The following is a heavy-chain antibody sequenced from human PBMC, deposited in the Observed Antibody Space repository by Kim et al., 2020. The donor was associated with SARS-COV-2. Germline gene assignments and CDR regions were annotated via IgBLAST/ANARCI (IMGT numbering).Heavy chain of an antibody. D-gene: IGHD1-26*01. Sequence: SETLSLTCTVSGYSISSGYYWGWIRQPPGKGLEWIGNIYHSGTTYYNPSLKSRVTMSVDTSKNQFSLKLSSVTAADTAVYYCAGGGGSFFPLDYWGQGTL. CDR3: AGGGGSFFPLDY. CDR2: IYHSGTT. J-gene: IGHJ4*02. V-gene: IGHV4-38-2*02. CDR1: GYSISSGYY.